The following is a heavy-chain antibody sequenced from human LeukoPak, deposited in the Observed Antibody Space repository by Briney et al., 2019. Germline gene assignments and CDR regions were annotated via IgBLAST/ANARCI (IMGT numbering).Heavy chain of an antibody. CDR2: IYSAGST. Sequence: GGSLRLSCTVSGFTVSSNSMSWVRQAPGKGLEWVSFIYSAGSTHYSDSVKGRFTISTDNSKNSLYLQMNSLRAEDTAVYYCARFHSGSYRQYYFDYWGQGTLITVSS. J-gene: IGHJ4*02. CDR1: GFTVSSNS. D-gene: IGHD1-26*01. CDR3: ARFHSGSYRQYYFDY. V-gene: IGHV3-53*01.